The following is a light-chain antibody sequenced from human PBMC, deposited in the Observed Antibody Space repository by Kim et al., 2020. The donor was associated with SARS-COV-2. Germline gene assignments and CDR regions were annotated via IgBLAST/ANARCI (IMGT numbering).Light chain of an antibody. CDR1: QSVRCD. V-gene: IGKV3-11*01. CDR3: QKRRDWALT. CDR2: DRT. Sequence: PGASATLWCRASQSVRCDLGRYRQRPGHGPRLLIYDRTDRAPRNPVRFSGSGSGTDFTLTSSSLEPEDFEIYYCQKRRDWALTFGGGTKVDIK. J-gene: IGKJ4*01.